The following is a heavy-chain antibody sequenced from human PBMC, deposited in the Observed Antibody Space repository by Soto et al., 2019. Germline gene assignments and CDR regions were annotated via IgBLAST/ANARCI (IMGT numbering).Heavy chain of an antibody. J-gene: IGHJ4*02. CDR1: GGSISSGGYS. D-gene: IGHD1-26*01. Sequence: SETLSLTCAVSGGSISSGGYSWSWIRQPPGKGLEWIGYIYHSGSTYYNPSLKSRVTISVDRSKNQFSLKLSSVTAADTAVYYCAILAHGKFDYWGQGALVPVSS. CDR3: AILAHGKFDY. V-gene: IGHV4-30-2*01. CDR2: IYHSGST.